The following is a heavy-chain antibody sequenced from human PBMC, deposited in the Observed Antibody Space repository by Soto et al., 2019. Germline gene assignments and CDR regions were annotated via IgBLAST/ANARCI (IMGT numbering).Heavy chain of an antibody. Sequence: EVQLVESGGGLVKPGGSLRLSCAASGFTFSSYSMNWVRQAPGKGLEWVSSISSGSDYIFYADSVKGRFTISRDNAKNSLFLKMNSLTAEDTGVYYCATSPVGDVFNVWGQGTVVTVSS. J-gene: IGHJ3*01. V-gene: IGHV3-21*01. CDR1: GFTFSSYS. CDR3: ATSPVGDVFNV. CDR2: ISSGSDYI.